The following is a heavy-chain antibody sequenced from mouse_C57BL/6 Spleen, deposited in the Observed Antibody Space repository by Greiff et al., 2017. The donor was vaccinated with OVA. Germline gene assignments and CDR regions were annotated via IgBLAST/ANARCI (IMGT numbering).Heavy chain of an antibody. CDR2: IDPSDSET. V-gene: IGHV1-52*01. D-gene: IGHD3-2*02. CDR1: GYTFTSYW. J-gene: IGHJ3*01. CDR3: ARVDSSGGFAY. Sequence: QVHVKQPGAELVRPGSSVKLSCKASGYTFTSYWMHWVKQRPIQGLEWIGNIDPSDSETHYNQKFKDKATLTVDKSSSTAYMQLSSLTSEDSAVYYCARVDSSGGFAYWGQGTLVTVSA.